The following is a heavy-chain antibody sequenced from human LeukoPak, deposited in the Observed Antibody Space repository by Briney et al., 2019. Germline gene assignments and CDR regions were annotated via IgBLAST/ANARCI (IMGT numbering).Heavy chain of an antibody. Sequence: GGSLRLSCAASGFTFSSYGMHWVRRAPGKGLEWVAVIWYDGSNKYYADSVKGRFTISRDNSKNTLYLQMNSLRAEDTAVYYCARDGSGIAVAGTYPNLEYYFDYRGQGTLVTVSS. V-gene: IGHV3-33*01. J-gene: IGHJ4*02. D-gene: IGHD6-19*01. CDR3: ARDGSGIAVAGTYPNLEYYFDY. CDR1: GFTFSSYG. CDR2: IWYDGSNK.